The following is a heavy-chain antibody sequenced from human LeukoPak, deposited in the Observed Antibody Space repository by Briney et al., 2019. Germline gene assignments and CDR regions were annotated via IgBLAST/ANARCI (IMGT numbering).Heavy chain of an antibody. CDR2: INPNSGGT. CDR1: GYTFTGYY. V-gene: IGHV1-2*02. D-gene: IGHD2-15*01. CDR3: ARDSGYCSGGSCSTFFDY. Sequence: ASVKVSCKASGYTFTGYYMHWVRQAPGQGLEWMGWINPNSGGTNYAQKFQGRVTMTRDTSISTAYMELSRLRSDDTAVYYCARDSGYCSGGSCSTFFDYWGQGTLVTVSS. J-gene: IGHJ4*02.